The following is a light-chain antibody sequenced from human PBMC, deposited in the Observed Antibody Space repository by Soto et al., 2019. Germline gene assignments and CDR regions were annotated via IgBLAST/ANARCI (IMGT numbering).Light chain of an antibody. V-gene: IGKV1-5*01. CDR3: QQYNSFSYT. J-gene: IGKJ2*01. Sequence: DIQMTQSPSTLSASVGDRVTITCRASQSISSWLAWYQQKSGIAPKLLIYDASRLESGVPARFSGSGSGTEFTLPISSLQPDDFATYYCQQYNSFSYTFCQGTKVEIK. CDR2: DAS. CDR1: QSISSW.